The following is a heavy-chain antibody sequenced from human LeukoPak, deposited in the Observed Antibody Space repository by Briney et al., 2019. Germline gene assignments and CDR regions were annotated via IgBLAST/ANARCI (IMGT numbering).Heavy chain of an antibody. CDR2: INPNSGDT. D-gene: IGHD2-21*01. CDR1: GYTFTDYY. CDR3: ARGSPMTKSFPQDY. J-gene: IGHJ4*02. Sequence: ASVKVSCKASGYTFTDYYMHWARQAPGQGLEWMGWINPNSGDTKSAQAFQGRVTMTRDTSVNTAYMELSSLRSDDPAVYYCARGSPMTKSFPQDYWGQGTLITVSS. V-gene: IGHV1-2*02.